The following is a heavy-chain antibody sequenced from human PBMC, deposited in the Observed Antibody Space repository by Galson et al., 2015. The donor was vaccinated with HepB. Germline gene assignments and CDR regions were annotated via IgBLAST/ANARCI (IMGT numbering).Heavy chain of an antibody. CDR2: ISSSSSYT. CDR3: ASTAGSWYYFDY. D-gene: IGHD6-13*01. J-gene: IGHJ4*02. Sequence: SLRLSCAASGFTFSDYYMSWIRQAPGKGLEWVSYISSSSSYTNYADSVKGRFTISRDNAKNSLYLQMNSLRAEDTAVYYCASTAGSWYYFDYWGQGTLVTVSS. V-gene: IGHV3-11*06. CDR1: GFTFSDYY.